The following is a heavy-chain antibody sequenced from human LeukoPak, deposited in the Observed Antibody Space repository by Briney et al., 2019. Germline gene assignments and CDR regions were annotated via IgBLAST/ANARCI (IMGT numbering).Heavy chain of an antibody. J-gene: IGHJ4*02. CDR1: GGTFSSYA. Sequence: GASVKVSCKASGGTFSSYAISWVRQAPGQGLEWMGGIIPIFGTANYAQKFQGRVTITADESTSTAYMELSSLRSEDTAVYYCAREYSDSSGYSDLFDYWGQGTLVTVSS. CDR2: IIPIFGTA. D-gene: IGHD3-22*01. V-gene: IGHV1-69*13. CDR3: AREYSDSSGYSDLFDY.